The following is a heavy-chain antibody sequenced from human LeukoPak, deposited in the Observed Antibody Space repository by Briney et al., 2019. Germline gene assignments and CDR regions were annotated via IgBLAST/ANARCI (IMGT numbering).Heavy chain of an antibody. Sequence: GRSLRLSCAASGFTFSSHSMNWVRQAPGKGLEWVSDIISSSSTIYYADSVKGRFTISRDNAKNSLYLQMNSLRADDTAVYYCARAVGHGSGSPRMDVWGNGTTVTVSS. CDR1: GFTFSSHS. V-gene: IGHV3-48*01. CDR2: IISSSSTI. J-gene: IGHJ6*04. D-gene: IGHD3-10*01. CDR3: ARAVGHGSGSPRMDV.